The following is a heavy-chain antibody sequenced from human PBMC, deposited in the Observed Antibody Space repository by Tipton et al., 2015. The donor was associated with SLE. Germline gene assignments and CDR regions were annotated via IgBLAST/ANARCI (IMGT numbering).Heavy chain of an antibody. CDR2: IYYSGSS. D-gene: IGHD3-9*01. Sequence: TLSLTCTVSGGSISSSSYYWGWIRQPPGKGLEWIGRIYYSGSSYYNPSLKSRVTISVDTSKNQFSLKLSSVTAADTAVYYCARGYYDMWTGYYAFDYWGPGTPVTVSS. CDR1: GGSISSSSYY. V-gene: IGHV4-39*07. CDR3: ARGYYDMWTGYYAFDY. J-gene: IGHJ4*02.